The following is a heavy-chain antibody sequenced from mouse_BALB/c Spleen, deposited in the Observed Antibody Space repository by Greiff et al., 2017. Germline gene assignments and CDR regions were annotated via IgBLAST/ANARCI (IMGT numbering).Heavy chain of an antibody. V-gene: IGHV2-9*02. CDR3: AREGIYYYGSSSYYAMDY. Sequence: QVQLKESGPGLVAPSQSLSITCTVSGFSLTSYGVHWVRQPPGKGLEWLGVIWAGGSTNYNSALMSRLSISKDNSKSQVFLKMNSLQTDDTAMYYCAREGIYYYGSSSYYAMDYWGQGTSVTVSS. J-gene: IGHJ4*01. CDR2: IWAGGST. CDR1: GFSLTSYG. D-gene: IGHD1-1*01.